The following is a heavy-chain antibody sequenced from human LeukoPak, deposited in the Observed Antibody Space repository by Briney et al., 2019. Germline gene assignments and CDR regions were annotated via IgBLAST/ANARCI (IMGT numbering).Heavy chain of an antibody. V-gene: IGHV6-1*01. CDR2: TYYRSKWYN. J-gene: IGHJ4*02. CDR1: GDSVSSNSAA. Sequence: SQTLSLTCAISGDSVSSNSAAWNWIRQSPSRGLEWLGRTYYRSKWYNDYAVSVKSRITINPDTSKNQFSLQLNSVTPEGTAVYYCGRSQNYNDSSGYSYWGQGTLVTVSS. D-gene: IGHD3-22*01. CDR3: GRSQNYNDSSGYSY.